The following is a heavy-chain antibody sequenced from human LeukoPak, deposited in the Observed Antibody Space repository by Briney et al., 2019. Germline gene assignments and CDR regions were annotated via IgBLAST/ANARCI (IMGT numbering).Heavy chain of an antibody. CDR1: GFTFSSYA. Sequence: GGSLRLSCAASGFTFSSYAVSWVRQAPGKGLEWVSAISGSGGSTYYADSVKGRFTISRDNSKNTLYLQMNSLRAEDTAVYYCAKAGGGNSRYYFDYWGQGTLVTVSS. J-gene: IGHJ4*02. CDR2: ISGSGGST. CDR3: AKAGGGNSRYYFDY. D-gene: IGHD4-23*01. V-gene: IGHV3-23*01.